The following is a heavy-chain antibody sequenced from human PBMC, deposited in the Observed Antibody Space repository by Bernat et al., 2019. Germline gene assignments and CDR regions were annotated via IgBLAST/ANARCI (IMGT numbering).Heavy chain of an antibody. D-gene: IGHD6-6*01. Sequence: QITLKESGPTLVKPTQTLTLTCTFSGFSLSTSGVGVGWIRQPPGKALEWLALIYWDYDKRYSPSLKSRLTITKDTSKNQVVLTMTNMYPVDTATYYCVLTQDEYSNSSVAYYFDYWGQGTLVTVSS. CDR2: IYWDYDK. V-gene: IGHV2-5*02. J-gene: IGHJ4*02. CDR3: VLTQDEYSNSSVAYYFDY. CDR1: GFSLSTSGVG.